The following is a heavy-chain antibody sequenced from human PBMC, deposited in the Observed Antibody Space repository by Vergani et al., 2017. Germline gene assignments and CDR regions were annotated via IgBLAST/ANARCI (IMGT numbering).Heavy chain of an antibody. CDR3: ARASGSGWYRDYYYGMDV. V-gene: IGHV4-34*01. D-gene: IGHD6-19*01. CDR2: INHSGST. J-gene: IGHJ6*02. Sequence: QVQLQQWGAGLLKPSETLSLTCAVYGGSFSGYYWSWIRQPPGKGLEWIGEINHSGSTNYNPSLKSRVTISVDTSKNQFSLKLSAVTAADTAVYYCARASGSGWYRDYYYGMDVWGQGTTVTVSS. CDR1: GGSFSGYY.